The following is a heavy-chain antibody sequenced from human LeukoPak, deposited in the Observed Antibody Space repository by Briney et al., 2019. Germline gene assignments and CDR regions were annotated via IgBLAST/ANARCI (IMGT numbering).Heavy chain of an antibody. V-gene: IGHV3-23*01. D-gene: IGHD6-19*01. J-gene: IGHJ4*01. CDR3: AKGIYSSGWSYFDY. CDR2: LSGSGITT. CDR1: GFTFSNSA. Sequence: GGSLRLSCAASGFTFSNSAMSWVRQAPGKGLEWVSTLSGSGITTYYADSVKGRFTISRDNSKNTLYLQMNSLRAEDTAVYYCAKGIYSSGWSYFDYWGHGTQVTVSS.